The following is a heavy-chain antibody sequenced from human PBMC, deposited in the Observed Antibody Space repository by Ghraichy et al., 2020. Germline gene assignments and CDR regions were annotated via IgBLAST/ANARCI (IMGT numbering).Heavy chain of an antibody. CDR3: ARAPYILTGQDAFDI. Sequence: SETPSLTCTVSGGSITDDYWTWIRQPPGKGLEWVGRIYTSGSTIYNPSLKGRVTMSVDTSKNHFSLNLSSVTAADTAVYFCARAPYILTGQDAFDIWGQGTMVTVSS. V-gene: IGHV4-4*07. CDR1: GGSITDDY. CDR2: IYTSGST. D-gene: IGHD3-9*01. J-gene: IGHJ3*02.